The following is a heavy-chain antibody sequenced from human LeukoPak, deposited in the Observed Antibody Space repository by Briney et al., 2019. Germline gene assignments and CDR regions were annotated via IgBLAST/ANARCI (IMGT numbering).Heavy chain of an antibody. CDR1: GFTFSTYG. D-gene: IGHD3-10*01. CDR2: ISYDGSNK. Sequence: PGGSLRLSCAASGFTFSTYGMHWVRQAPGKGLEWVAVISYDGSNKYYADSVKGRFTISRDNSKNTLYLQINSLRAEDTAVYYCENDRSMGLDYWGQGTLVSVSS. J-gene: IGHJ4*02. V-gene: IGHV3-30*18. CDR3: ENDRSMGLDY.